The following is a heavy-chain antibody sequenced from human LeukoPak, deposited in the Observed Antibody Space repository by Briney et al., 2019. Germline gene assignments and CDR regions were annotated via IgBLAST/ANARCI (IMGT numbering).Heavy chain of an antibody. V-gene: IGHV1-2*06. Sequence: ASVKVSCKASGGTFSSYAISWVRQAPGQGLEWMGRINPNSGGTNYAQKFQGRVTMTRDTSISTAYLQWSSLKASDTAMYYCARGDTAMVFDYWGQGILVTVSS. CDR2: INPNSGGT. CDR1: GGTFSSYA. CDR3: ARGDTAMVFDY. D-gene: IGHD5-18*01. J-gene: IGHJ4*02.